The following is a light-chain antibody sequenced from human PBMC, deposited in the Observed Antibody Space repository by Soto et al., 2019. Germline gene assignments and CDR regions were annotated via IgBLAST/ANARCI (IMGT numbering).Light chain of an antibody. V-gene: IGLV1-40*01. CDR2: SNT. J-gene: IGLJ2*01. CDR1: SSNIGAGYH. Sequence: QAVVTQPPSVSGAPGQRVTISCTGSSSNIGAGYHVHWYQQLPRTAPKLLIYSNTNRPSGVPDRFSGSKSGTSASLAITGLQAEDEADYYCQSFDSSLRGWVFGGGTKLTVL. CDR3: QSFDSSLRGWV.